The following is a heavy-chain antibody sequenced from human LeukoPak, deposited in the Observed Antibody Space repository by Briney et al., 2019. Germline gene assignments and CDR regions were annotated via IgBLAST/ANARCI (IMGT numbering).Heavy chain of an antibody. CDR1: GSTFSNFA. V-gene: IGHV3-30-3*01. CDR2: ISHDGDNE. J-gene: IGHJ6*02. D-gene: IGHD3-16*01. Sequence: GGSLRLSCAASGSTFSNFAMHWVRQAPGKGLEWVAVISHDGDNEYYADSVKGQFTIPRDNSKDRLYLQMNSLRPEDTAMYYCARVRGGRSWYYYGMDVWGRGATVTVSS. CDR3: ARVRGGRSWYYYGMDV.